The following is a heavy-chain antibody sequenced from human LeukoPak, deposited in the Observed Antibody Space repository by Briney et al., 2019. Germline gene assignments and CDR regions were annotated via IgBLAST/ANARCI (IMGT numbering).Heavy chain of an antibody. CDR2: INPNSGGT. Sequence: GASVKVSCKASGYTFTGYYMHWVRQAPGQGLEWMGWINPNSGGTNYAQKFQGRVTMTRDTSISTAYMELSRLRSDDTAVYYCARDSNRIPGRSGSDYWGQGTLVTVSS. V-gene: IGHV1-2*02. D-gene: IGHD2-15*01. CDR3: ARDSNRIPGRSGSDY. CDR1: GYTFTGYY. J-gene: IGHJ4*02.